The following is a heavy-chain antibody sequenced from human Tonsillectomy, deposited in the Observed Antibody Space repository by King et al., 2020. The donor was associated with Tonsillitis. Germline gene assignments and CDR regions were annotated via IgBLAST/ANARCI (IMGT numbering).Heavy chain of an antibody. J-gene: IGHJ3*02. V-gene: IGHV1-69*06. CDR1: GGTFDNYR. D-gene: IGHD2-8*01. CDR2: IIPIFGTA. CDR3: ARDRQRGMAPDGFDI. Sequence: VQLVESGAEVKKPGSSVKVSCKTSGGTFDNYRLTWVRQAPGQGLEWMGGIIPIFGTANYAQKFQGRVTFTADKSTGTVYMEVSSLRSEDTAVYYCARDRQRGMAPDGFDIWGQGTIVTVSS.